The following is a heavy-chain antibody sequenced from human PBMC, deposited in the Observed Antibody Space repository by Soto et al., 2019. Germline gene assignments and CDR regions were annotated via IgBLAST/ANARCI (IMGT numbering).Heavy chain of an antibody. CDR1: GYPVTAYY. J-gene: IGHJ3*02. D-gene: IGHD3-3*01. Sequence: QLHLVQSGAVVKKPGASVTVSCSASGYPVTAYYMRWVRQAPGRGLEWMGGINPATGAAKYTQTFQGRVTMTRDPSTSTVFMELSGLTSEDTAVFYCARGGGVGVAGSAAFDMWGQGTLVTVSS. V-gene: IGHV1-2*02. CDR2: INPATGAA. CDR3: ARGGGVGVAGSAAFDM.